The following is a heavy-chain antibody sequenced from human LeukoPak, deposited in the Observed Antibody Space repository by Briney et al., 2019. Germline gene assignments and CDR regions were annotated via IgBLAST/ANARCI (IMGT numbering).Heavy chain of an antibody. Sequence: GGSPRLSCVASGFTFNSYGIHWVRQAPGKGLEWVAVIWYDGSNKYYADSVKGRFTISRDNSKNTLYLQMNSLRAEDTAVYYCARVDSYCSGEGCYYYYGMDVWGQGTTVTVSS. CDR3: ARVDSYCSGEGCYYYYGMDV. CDR1: GFTFNSYG. D-gene: IGHD2-15*01. J-gene: IGHJ6*02. CDR2: IWYDGSNK. V-gene: IGHV3-33*01.